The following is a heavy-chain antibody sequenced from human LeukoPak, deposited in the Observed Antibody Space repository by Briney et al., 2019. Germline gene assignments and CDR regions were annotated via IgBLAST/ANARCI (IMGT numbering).Heavy chain of an antibody. V-gene: IGHV4-39*01. CDR3: ARHSLSGYGGYENAFDL. D-gene: IGHD5-12*01. J-gene: IGHJ3*01. CDR1: GDSVSSSTYY. CDR2: ICYSVST. Sequence: SETLSLTCTVSGDSVSSSTYYWDWIRQPPGKGLEWIGNICYSVSTYYNPSLRSRVTMSVDTSKNQFSLRLSSVTAADTAIYYCARHSLSGYGGYENAFDLWGQGTMVSVSS.